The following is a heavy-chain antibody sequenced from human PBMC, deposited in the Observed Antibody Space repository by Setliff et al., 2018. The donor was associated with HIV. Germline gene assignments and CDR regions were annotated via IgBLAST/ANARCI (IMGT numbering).Heavy chain of an antibody. CDR1: GDSISSSSYY. CDR2: IYHSGST. J-gene: IGHJ4*02. V-gene: IGHV4-39*07. CDR3: ARAQLRYLANDFYFDY. D-gene: IGHD3-9*01. Sequence: NPSETLSLTCTVSGDSISSSSYYWGWIRQPPGKGLEWIGSIYHSGSTYNNPSLKSRVTISVDTSKSQFSLKVSSVTAADAAVYYCARAQLRYLANDFYFDYWGQGTLVTVSS.